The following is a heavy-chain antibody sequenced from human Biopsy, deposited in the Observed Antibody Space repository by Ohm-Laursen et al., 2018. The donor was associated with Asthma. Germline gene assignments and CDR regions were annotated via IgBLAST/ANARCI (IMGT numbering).Heavy chain of an antibody. J-gene: IGHJ4*02. Sequence: SLRLSCSASGFTFSTYAMHWVRQAPGKELEWVAVISYDGSNKYYADSVKGRFTISRDNSKNTLYLQMNSLRGDDTAVYYCARDMNRDGWYFDYWGQGTLVTVSS. D-gene: IGHD5-24*01. CDR3: ARDMNRDGWYFDY. V-gene: IGHV3-30-3*01. CDR1: GFTFSTYA. CDR2: ISYDGSNK.